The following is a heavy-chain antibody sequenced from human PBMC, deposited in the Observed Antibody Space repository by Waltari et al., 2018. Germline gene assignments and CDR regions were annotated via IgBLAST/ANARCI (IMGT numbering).Heavy chain of an antibody. J-gene: IGHJ5*02. Sequence: QVQLQQWGAGLLSPSETLSLTCAVYGGSFSGYYWTWIRQPPGKGLEWIGEINHSGSTNPNPSLKRRVTISIDTPRNQFSLKLSSVTAADTAVYYCARGRGYSVVVRGVDTGFCWFDPWGQGTLVTVSS. CDR1: GGSFSGYY. CDR2: INHSGST. D-gene: IGHD3-10*01. CDR3: ARGRGYSVVVRGVDTGFCWFDP. V-gene: IGHV4-34*01.